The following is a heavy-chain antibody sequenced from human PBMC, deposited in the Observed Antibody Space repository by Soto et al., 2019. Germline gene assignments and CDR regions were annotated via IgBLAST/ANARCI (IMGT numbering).Heavy chain of an antibody. CDR2: IYYSGST. Sequence: SLTCTVSGGSISSYYWSWIRQPPGKGLEWIGYIYYSGSTNYNPSLKSRVTISVDTSKNLFSLNLSSVTAADTAVYYCARSYSGSYRYYFDYWGQGTLVTVSS. V-gene: IGHV4-59*01. D-gene: IGHD1-26*01. J-gene: IGHJ4*02. CDR3: ARSYSGSYRYYFDY. CDR1: GGSISSYY.